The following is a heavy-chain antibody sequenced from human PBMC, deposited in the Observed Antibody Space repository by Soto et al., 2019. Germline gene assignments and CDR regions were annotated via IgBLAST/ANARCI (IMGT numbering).Heavy chain of an antibody. CDR2: IIPIFGTA. V-gene: IGHV1-69*13. J-gene: IGHJ5*02. Sequence: ASVKVSCKASGGTFSSYAISWVRQAPGQGLEWMGGIIPIFGTANYAQKFQGRVTITADESTSTAYMELSSLRSEDTAVYYCARAALDLVFGNWFDPWGQGTLVTVSS. CDR1: GGTFSSYA. D-gene: IGHD3-9*01. CDR3: ARAALDLVFGNWFDP.